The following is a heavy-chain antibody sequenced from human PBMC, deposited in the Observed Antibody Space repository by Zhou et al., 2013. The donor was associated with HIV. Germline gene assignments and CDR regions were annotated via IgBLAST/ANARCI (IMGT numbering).Heavy chain of an antibody. V-gene: IGHV1-8*03. D-gene: IGHD2-21*01. J-gene: IGHJ3*02. CDR1: GYTLTELS. Sequence: QVQLVQSGAEVKKPGASVKVSCKVSGYTLTELSMHWVRQAPGKGLEWMGWMNPRSGNTGYAQKFQGRVTITRNTSINTAYMELSSLRSEDTGVYYCARHRRYGDNSYAFDIWGQGTMVTVSS. CDR3: ARHRRYGDNSYAFDI. CDR2: MNPRSGNT.